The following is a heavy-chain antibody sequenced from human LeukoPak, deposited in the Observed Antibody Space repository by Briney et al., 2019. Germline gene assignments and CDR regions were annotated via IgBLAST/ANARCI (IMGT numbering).Heavy chain of an antibody. CDR1: GFTFSDYY. D-gene: IGHD2-15*01. CDR3: ARGYCSGGSCYNIDY. Sequence: PGGSLRLSCAASGFTFSDYYMSWIRQAPGKGLEWVSYISSSGSTIYYADSVKGRFTISRDNAKNSLYLQMNSQRAEDTAVYYCARGYCSGGSCYNIDYWGQGTLVTVSS. CDR2: ISSSGSTI. V-gene: IGHV3-11*01. J-gene: IGHJ4*02.